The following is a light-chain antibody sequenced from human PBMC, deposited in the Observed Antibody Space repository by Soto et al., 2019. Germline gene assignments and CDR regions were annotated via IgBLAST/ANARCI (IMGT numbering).Light chain of an antibody. V-gene: IGKV1-12*01. J-gene: IGKJ5*01. CDR1: QDISTW. CDR2: DAS. Sequence: DIQMTQSPSSVSASVGDRVTITCRASQDISTWLAWYQQKPGKAPKLLIYDASSLQSGVPPRFSGSGSGTDFTLTISSLQPEDFATYYCEQAGSFPITFGQGTRLEIK. CDR3: EQAGSFPIT.